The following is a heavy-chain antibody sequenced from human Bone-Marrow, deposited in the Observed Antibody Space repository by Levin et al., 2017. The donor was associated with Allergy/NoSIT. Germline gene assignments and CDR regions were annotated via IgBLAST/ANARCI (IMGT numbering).Heavy chain of an antibody. CDR3: TRGSRYNYGFGYYFDY. V-gene: IGHV3-49*03. CDR2: IRSKTYGGTT. CDR1: GFTFGDYA. Sequence: GGSLRLSCTASGFTFGDYAMSWFRQAPGKGLEWVAFIRSKTYGGTTEYAASVRGRFTISRDDSKSIAYLQVNSLKTEDTSVYYCTRGSRYNYGFGYYFDYWGQGTLVTVSS. J-gene: IGHJ4*02. D-gene: IGHD1-1*01.